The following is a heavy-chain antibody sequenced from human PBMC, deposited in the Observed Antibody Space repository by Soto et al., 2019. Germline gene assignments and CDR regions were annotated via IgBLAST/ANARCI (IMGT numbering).Heavy chain of an antibody. J-gene: IGHJ4*02. CDR1: GFTFSTYN. Sequence: EVLLVESGGGLVKPGGSLRLSCAASGFTFSTYNMNWVRQAPGKGLEWVSSINGRGNYIYYTDAVKGRFTISRDNAKTSLDLQRNSLSAEDTAVYYCAREDGIVGATSAFDYWGQGTLVTVSS. CDR2: INGRGNYI. CDR3: AREDGIVGATSAFDY. V-gene: IGHV3-21*01. D-gene: IGHD1-26*01.